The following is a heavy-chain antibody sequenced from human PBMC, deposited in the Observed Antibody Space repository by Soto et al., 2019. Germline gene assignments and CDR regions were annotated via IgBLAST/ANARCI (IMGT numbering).Heavy chain of an antibody. CDR1: GGTFSSYA. CDR2: ITPIFGTA. V-gene: IGHV1-69*13. J-gene: IGHJ6*02. CDR3: ASYDSSGYYPLGYYGMDV. D-gene: IGHD3-22*01. Sequence: GASVKVSCKASGGTFSSYAISWVRQAPGQGLEWMGGITPIFGTANYAQKFQGRVTITADESTSTAYMELSSLRSEDTAVYYCASYDSSGYYPLGYYGMDVWGQGTTVTVSS.